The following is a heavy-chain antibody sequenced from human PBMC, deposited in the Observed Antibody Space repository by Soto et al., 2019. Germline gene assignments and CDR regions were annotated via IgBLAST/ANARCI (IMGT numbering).Heavy chain of an antibody. J-gene: IGHJ4*02. D-gene: IGHD2-8*02. CDR3: ARDKITGLFDY. Sequence: SETLSLTCTVSCGSISSYYWSCIRQPPGKGLEWIGYIYYSVSTNYNPSLKSRVTIPVDTSKNQFSLKLTSVTAADTAVYYCARDKITGLFDYWGQGTLVTVSS. CDR1: CGSISSYY. CDR2: IYYSVST. V-gene: IGHV4-59*12.